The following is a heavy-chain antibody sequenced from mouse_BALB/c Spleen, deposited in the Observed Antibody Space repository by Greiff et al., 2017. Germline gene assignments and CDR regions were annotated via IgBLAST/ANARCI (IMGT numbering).Heavy chain of an antibody. Sequence: EVQLVESGGGLVQPGGSLKLSCAASGFTFSSYTMSWVRQTPEKRLEWVAYISNGGGSTYYPDTVKGRFTISRDNAKNTLYLQMSSLKSEDSAMYYCARQEHYYGFYAMDYWGQGTSVTVSS. J-gene: IGHJ4*01. CDR2: ISNGGGST. CDR1: GFTFSSYT. CDR3: ARQEHYYGFYAMDY. D-gene: IGHD1-2*01. V-gene: IGHV5-12-2*01.